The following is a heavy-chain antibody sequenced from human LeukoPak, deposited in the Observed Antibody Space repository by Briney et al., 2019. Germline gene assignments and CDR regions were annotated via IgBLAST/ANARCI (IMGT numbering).Heavy chain of an antibody. CDR3: ARVPRIEAGATGDWFDA. D-gene: IGHD6-13*01. CDR1: GGSISSGDYY. V-gene: IGHV4-30-4*02. J-gene: IGHJ5*02. CDR2: IYYSEST. Sequence: MSSETLSLTCTVSGGSISSGDYYWSWIRQPPGKGLEWIVYIYYSESTYYNPSLKSRVTISVDTSKNQFFLNLRSVTAADTAVYYCARVPRIEAGATGDWFDAWGQGTVVTVSS.